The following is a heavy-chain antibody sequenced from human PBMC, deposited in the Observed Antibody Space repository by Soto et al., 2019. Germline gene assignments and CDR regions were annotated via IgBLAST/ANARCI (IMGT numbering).Heavy chain of an antibody. CDR2: IRSKANSYAT. J-gene: IGHJ4*02. CDR1: GITFSGSA. V-gene: IGHV3-73*02. Sequence: EVQLVESGGGLVQPGGSLKLSCAASGITFSGSAMHWVRQASGKGLEWVGRIRSKANSYATAYAASVKGRFTISRDDSKNTAYLQMNSLKTEDTAVYYCTSDISIVGAVVLDYWGQGTLVTVSS. D-gene: IGHD1-26*01. CDR3: TSDISIVGAVVLDY.